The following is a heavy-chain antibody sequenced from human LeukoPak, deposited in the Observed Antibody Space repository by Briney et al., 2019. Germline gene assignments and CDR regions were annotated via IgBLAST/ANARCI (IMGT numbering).Heavy chain of an antibody. CDR3: VSDRCSYCGSTNCYGCSWFDP. CDR2: IKQDGSET. Sequence: GGSLSLSCVVSGFTFSNYWMTWVRQAPGKGLEWVASIKQDGSETYYVDSVEGRVTISRDHTKNSGYLQMDGPRTEDTAVYFCVSDRCSYCGSTNCYGCSWFDPWGQGTLVTVSS. V-gene: IGHV3-7*01. D-gene: IGHD2-2*01. CDR1: GFTFSNYW. J-gene: IGHJ5*02.